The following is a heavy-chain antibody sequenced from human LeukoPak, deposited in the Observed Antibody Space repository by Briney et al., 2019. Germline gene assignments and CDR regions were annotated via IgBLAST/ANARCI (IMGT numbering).Heavy chain of an antibody. CDR3: AKTRDGYNFPYYFDY. J-gene: IGHJ4*02. D-gene: IGHD5-24*01. CDR2: ISGSGGST. Sequence: GGSLRLSCAASGFTFSSYAMSWVRQAPGKGLEWVSAISGSGGSTYYADSVKGRFTISRDNSKNTLYLQMNSLRAEDTAVYYRAKTRDGYNFPYYFDYWGQGTLVTVSS. V-gene: IGHV3-23*01. CDR1: GFTFSSYA.